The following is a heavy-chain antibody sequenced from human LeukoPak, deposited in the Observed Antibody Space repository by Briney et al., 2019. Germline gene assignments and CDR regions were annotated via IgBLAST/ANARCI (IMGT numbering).Heavy chain of an antibody. V-gene: IGHV3-48*03. CDR2: ISSSGSTI. CDR1: GFTFSSYE. CDR3: AKGDTAMVNDAFDI. J-gene: IGHJ3*02. Sequence: GGSLRLSCAASGFTFSSYEMNWVRKAPGKGLEWVSYISSSGSTIYYADSVKGRFTISRDNAKNSLYLQMNSLRAEDMALYYCAKGDTAMVNDAFDIWGQGTMVTVSS. D-gene: IGHD5-18*01.